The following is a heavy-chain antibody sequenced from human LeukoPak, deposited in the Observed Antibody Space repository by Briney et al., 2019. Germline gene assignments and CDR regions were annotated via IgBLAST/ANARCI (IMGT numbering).Heavy chain of an antibody. CDR2: ISGSRGST. V-gene: IGHV3-23*01. CDR1: GFTFSNYG. J-gene: IGHJ4*02. CDR3: AKGADYGDYGHFDY. D-gene: IGHD4-17*01. Sequence: PGGSLRLSCAASGFTFSNYGMSWVRQAPGKGLEWVSAISGSRGSTYYADSVKGRFAISRDNSKNTLYLQMNSLRAEDTAVYYCAKGADYGDYGHFDYWGQGTLVTVSS.